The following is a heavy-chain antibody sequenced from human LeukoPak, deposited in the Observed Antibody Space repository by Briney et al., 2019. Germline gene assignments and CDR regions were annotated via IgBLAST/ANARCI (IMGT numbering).Heavy chain of an antibody. V-gene: IGHV3-7*01. CDR1: GFTFSSYW. J-gene: IGHJ4*02. CDR2: IKEDGSEK. CDR3: ARSRTAYYNVYADF. Sequence: GGSLRLSCVASGFTFSSYWMSWFRQAPGKGLEWVANIKEDGSEKYYSDYVKGRFTISRDNAKNSLSLQMSSLRDEDTAVFYCARSRTAYYNVYADFWGQGTLVTVSS. D-gene: IGHD1-26*01.